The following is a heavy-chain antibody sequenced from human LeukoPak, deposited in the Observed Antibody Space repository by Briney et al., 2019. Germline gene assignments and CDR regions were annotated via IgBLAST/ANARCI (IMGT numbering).Heavy chain of an antibody. Sequence: PGGSLRLSCAASGFTFDDYGMSWVRQAPGKGLEWVSGINWNGGSTGYADSVEGRFTISRDNAKNSLYLQMNSLRAEDTALYYCAREGRYSYGFYVLDYWGQGTLVTVSS. D-gene: IGHD5-18*01. CDR1: GFTFDDYG. CDR3: AREGRYSYGFYVLDY. V-gene: IGHV3-20*04. CDR2: INWNGGST. J-gene: IGHJ4*02.